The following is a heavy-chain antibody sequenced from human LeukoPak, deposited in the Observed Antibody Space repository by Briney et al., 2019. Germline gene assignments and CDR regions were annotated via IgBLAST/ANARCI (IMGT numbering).Heavy chain of an antibody. CDR3: ARGGYCSSTSCPHRIYYFDY. V-gene: IGHV4-34*01. CDR2: INHSGST. D-gene: IGHD2-2*01. J-gene: IGHJ4*02. Sequence: SETLSLTCAVYGGSFSGYYWSWIRQPPGKGLEWIGEINHSGSTNYNPSLKSRVTISVDTSKNQFSLKLSSVTAADTAVYYCARGGYCSSTSCPHRIYYFDYWDQGTLVTVSS. CDR1: GGSFSGYY.